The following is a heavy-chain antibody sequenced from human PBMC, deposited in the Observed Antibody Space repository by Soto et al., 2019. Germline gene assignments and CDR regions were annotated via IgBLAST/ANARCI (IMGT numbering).Heavy chain of an antibody. J-gene: IGHJ5*02. CDR1: GYTFSDHY. CDR2: INPADGTT. V-gene: IGHV1-46*01. Sequence: QVQLVQSGADVKEPGASVKVSCKASGYTFSDHYVQWVRQAPGQGLEWVAMINPADGTTRYAQMFQGRVTLTRDTSTNTVYMEMSSLRSEDTAVYYCARDRPHAWLDPWGQGTLVTVS. CDR3: ARDRPHAWLDP.